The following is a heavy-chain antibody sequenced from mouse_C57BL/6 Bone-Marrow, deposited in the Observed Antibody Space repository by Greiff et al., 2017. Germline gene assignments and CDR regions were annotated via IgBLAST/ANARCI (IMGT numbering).Heavy chain of an antibody. CDR2: INPNNGGT. CDR3: ARRDYYGSSYGYFDV. V-gene: IGHV1-18*01. D-gene: IGHD1-1*01. J-gene: IGHJ1*03. CDR1: GYTFTDYN. Sequence: VQLQQSGPELVKPGASVKIPCKASGYTFTDYNMDWVKQSHGKSLEWIGDINPNNGGTIYNQKFKGKATLTVDKSSSTAYMELRSLTSEDTAVYYCARRDYYGSSYGYFDVWGTETTGTVSS.